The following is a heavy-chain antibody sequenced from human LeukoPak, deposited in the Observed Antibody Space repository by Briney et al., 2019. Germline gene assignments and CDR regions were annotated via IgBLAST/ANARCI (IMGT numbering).Heavy chain of an antibody. D-gene: IGHD6-6*01. CDR1: GYTFTSYD. V-gene: IGHV1-8*01. J-gene: IGHJ4*02. Sequence: ASVKVSCKASGYTFTSYDINWVRQATGQGLEWMGWMNPNSGNTDYAQKFQGRVTMTEDTSTDTAYMELSSLRSEDTAVYYCATSISQWVSSSGPIDYWGQGTLVTVSS. CDR3: ATSISQWVSSSGPIDY. CDR2: MNPNSGNT.